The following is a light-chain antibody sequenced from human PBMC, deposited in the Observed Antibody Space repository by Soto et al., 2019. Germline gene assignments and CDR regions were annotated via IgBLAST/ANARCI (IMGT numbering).Light chain of an antibody. CDR2: KAS. CDR3: QQRSNWPLT. V-gene: IGKV1-5*03. J-gene: IGKJ4*01. CDR1: QSIGDL. Sequence: DIQMTQSPSTLSASVEDRVTITCRASQSIGDLLAWYQQKPGEAPKLLIYKASYLESGVPSRFSGSGSGTEFTLTISSLQPEDLATYYCQQRSNWPLTFGGGTKVDIK.